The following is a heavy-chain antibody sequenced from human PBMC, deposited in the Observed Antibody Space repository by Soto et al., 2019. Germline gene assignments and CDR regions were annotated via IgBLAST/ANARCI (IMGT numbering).Heavy chain of an antibody. J-gene: IGHJ4*02. CDR3: ASQVTFAFDY. Sequence: QVQLQESGPGLVKPSQTLSLTCTVSGGSISSGDYYWTWIRQLPGKGLEWIGYTYNSGNTQYNPSLKSRVTISSDTATNQYSLILTSVTAADTAVYYCASQVTFAFDYWGQGTLVTVSS. CDR1: GGSISSGDYY. CDR2: TYNSGNT. V-gene: IGHV4-31*03. D-gene: IGHD2-21*02.